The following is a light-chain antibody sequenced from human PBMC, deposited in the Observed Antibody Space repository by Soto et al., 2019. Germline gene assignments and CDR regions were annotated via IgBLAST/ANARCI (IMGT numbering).Light chain of an antibody. Sequence: DIQMTQSPSTLSASVGDRITITCRASQSINSWLAWYQQKPGKAPELLIYDASTLERGVPSRFSGSGSGTEFTLTVSSLQPDDFATYYCQQYHTYPYSFGQGTKLEMK. CDR3: QQYHTYPYS. J-gene: IGKJ2*01. CDR1: QSINSW. V-gene: IGKV1-5*01. CDR2: DAS.